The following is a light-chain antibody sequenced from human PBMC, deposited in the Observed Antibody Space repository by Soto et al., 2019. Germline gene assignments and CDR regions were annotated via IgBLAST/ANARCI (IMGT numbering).Light chain of an antibody. V-gene: IGLV2-8*01. J-gene: IGLJ1*01. CDR1: SSDVGGYKY. Sequence: QSALTQPPSASGSPGQSVTISCTGTSSDVGGYKYVSWYQQHPGKAPKLMIFEVNKRHSGVPDRFSGSKSGNTASLTVSGLQAENEADYYCSSYAGIKYLGVFVTGTKVTVL. CDR3: SSYAGIKYLGV. CDR2: EVN.